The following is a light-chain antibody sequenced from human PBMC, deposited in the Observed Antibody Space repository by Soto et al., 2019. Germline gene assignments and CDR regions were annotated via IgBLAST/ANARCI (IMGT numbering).Light chain of an antibody. CDR2: ATS. CDR3: QQLNAYPPT. V-gene: IGKV1-9*01. Sequence: IQLTQSPSSLSASVGDSVTISCRASQGINYYLAWYQQKPGQAPKLLIYATSTLQSGVPSRFSGSGSGTDFTLNISGLQPEDVATYYCQQLNAYPPTFGQGTRLEIK. J-gene: IGKJ5*01. CDR1: QGINYY.